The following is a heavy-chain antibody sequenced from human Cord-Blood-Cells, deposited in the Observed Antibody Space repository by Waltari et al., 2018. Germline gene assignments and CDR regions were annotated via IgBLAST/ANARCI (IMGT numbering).Heavy chain of an antibody. CDR3: ARGLVIDYYFDY. J-gene: IGHJ4*02. V-gene: IGHV1-46*01. CDR1: GYTFTSYY. CDR2: INPSGGST. D-gene: IGHD3-22*01. Sequence: QVQLVQSGAEVKKPGASVKVSRKASGYTFTSYYMHWLRQAPGQGLEWMGIINPSGGSTSYAQKFQGRVTMTRDTSTSTVYMELSSLRSEDTAVYYCARGLVIDYYFDYWGQGTLVTVSS.